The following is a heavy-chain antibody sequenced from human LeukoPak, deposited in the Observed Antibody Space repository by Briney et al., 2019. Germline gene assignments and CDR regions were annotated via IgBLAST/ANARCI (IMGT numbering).Heavy chain of an antibody. Sequence: ASVKVSCKASGGTFSSYAISWVRQAPGQGREWMGGIIPIFGTANYAQKFQGRVTITADKSTSTAYMELSSLRSEDTAVYYCARYGDYEYFQHWGQGTLVTVSS. CDR2: IIPIFGTA. V-gene: IGHV1-69*06. CDR1: GGTFSSYA. D-gene: IGHD4-17*01. CDR3: ARYGDYEYFQH. J-gene: IGHJ1*01.